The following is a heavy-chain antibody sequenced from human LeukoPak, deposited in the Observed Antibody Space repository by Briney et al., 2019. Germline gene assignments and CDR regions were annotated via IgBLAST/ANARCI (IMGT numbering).Heavy chain of an antibody. CDR3: ARGGDMATVPHLYYFEY. CDR2: INPSGGST. CDR1: GYTFTSYY. V-gene: IGHV1-46*01. J-gene: IGHJ4*02. D-gene: IGHD5-24*01. Sequence: ASVNVSCKASGYTFTSYYLHWVRQAPGQGLEWMGIINPSGGSTTYAQNFQGRVTMTRDTSTSIVYMELSSLRSEDTAVYYCARGGDMATVPHLYYFEYWGQGTLVTVSS.